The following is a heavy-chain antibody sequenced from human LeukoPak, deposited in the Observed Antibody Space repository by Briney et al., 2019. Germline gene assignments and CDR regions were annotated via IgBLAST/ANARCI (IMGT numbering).Heavy chain of an antibody. CDR1: GGSISSHY. CDR2: IYYSGST. V-gene: IGHV4-59*11. Sequence: PLETLSLTCTVSGGSISSHYWSWIRQPPGKGLEWIGYIYYSGSTNYNPSLKSRVTISVDTSKNQFSLKLSSVTAADTAVYYCARDAEGKATWFDPWGQGTLVTVSS. CDR3: ARDAEGKATWFDP. J-gene: IGHJ5*02. D-gene: IGHD1-14*01.